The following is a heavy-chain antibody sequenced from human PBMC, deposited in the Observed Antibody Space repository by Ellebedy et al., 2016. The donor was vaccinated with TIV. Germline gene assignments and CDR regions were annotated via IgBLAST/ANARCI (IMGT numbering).Heavy chain of an antibody. V-gene: IGHV3-23*01. D-gene: IGHD4-17*01. CDR2: ISGSGGST. CDR1: GFTFSSYA. J-gene: IGHJ4*02. CDR3: ARGDHHDYGDYLDY. Sequence: GESLKISCAASGFTFSSYAMSWVRQAPGKGLEWVSAISGSGGSTYYADSVKGRFTISRDNAKSSLYLQMISLRDEDTAVYYCARGDHHDYGDYLDYWGQGTLVTVSS.